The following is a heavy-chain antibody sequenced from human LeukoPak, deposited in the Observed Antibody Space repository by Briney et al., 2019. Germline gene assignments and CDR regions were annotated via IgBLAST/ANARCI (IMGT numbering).Heavy chain of an antibody. CDR2: IYSGGST. J-gene: IGHJ3*02. CDR3: ASLRGLWFGESPDAFDI. CDR1: GFTVSSSY. V-gene: IGHV3-53*01. D-gene: IGHD3-10*01. Sequence: PGGSLRLSCAASGFTVSSSYMSWVRQAPGKGLEWVSVIYSGGSTYYADSVKGRFTISRDNSKNTLYLQMNSLRAEDTAVYYCASLRGLWFGESPDAFDIWGQGTMVTVSS.